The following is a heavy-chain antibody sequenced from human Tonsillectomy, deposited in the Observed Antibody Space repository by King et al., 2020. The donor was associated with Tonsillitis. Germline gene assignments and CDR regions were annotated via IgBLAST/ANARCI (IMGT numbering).Heavy chain of an antibody. J-gene: IGHJ4*02. Sequence: VQAGGGLVQPGGSLRLSCAASGFTFSSYAMSWVRQAPGKGLEWVSAMSGSGCSTYYADSVKGRFTISRDNSKNTLYLQMNSLRAEDTAVYYCAKTHPPIQLWSSFDYWGQGTLVTVSS. CDR3: AKTHPPIQLWSSFDY. V-gene: IGHV3-23*04. D-gene: IGHD5-18*01. CDR1: GFTFSSYA. CDR2: MSGSGCST.